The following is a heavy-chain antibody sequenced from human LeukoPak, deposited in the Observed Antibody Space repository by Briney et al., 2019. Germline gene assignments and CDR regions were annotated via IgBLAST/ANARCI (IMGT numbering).Heavy chain of an antibody. Sequence: GGSLRLSCAASGFTFSSYAMIWVRQAPGKGLEWVSAISGSGGSTYYADSVKGRFTISRDNSKNTLFLQMNSLRAEDTAVYRCLLSSSTPVVGWGQGTLVTVSS. V-gene: IGHV3-23*01. CDR2: ISGSGGST. CDR1: GFTFSSYA. CDR3: LLSSSTPVVG. J-gene: IGHJ4*02. D-gene: IGHD2-21*01.